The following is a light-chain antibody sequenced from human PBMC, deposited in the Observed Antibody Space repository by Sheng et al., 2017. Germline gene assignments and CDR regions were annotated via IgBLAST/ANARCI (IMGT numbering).Light chain of an antibody. CDR3: QQYIDSPLT. V-gene: IGKV3-20*01. Sequence: EIVLTQSPGTLSLSPGERATLSCRASQSVNGNFLAWFQQKPGQAPRLLIYDASSRATGIPERFSGSGSGTVFTLTISRLEPEDFAVYYCQQYIDSPLTFGGGTKVGIK. J-gene: IGKJ4*01. CDR1: QSVNGNF. CDR2: DAS.